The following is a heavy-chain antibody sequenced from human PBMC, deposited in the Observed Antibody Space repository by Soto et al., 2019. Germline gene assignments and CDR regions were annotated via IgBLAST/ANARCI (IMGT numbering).Heavy chain of an antibody. V-gene: IGHV4-59*01. CDR3: ARAGGGADILTGYMGNWFDP. Sequence: SETLSLTCTVSGGSISSYYWSWIRQPPGKGLEWIGYIYYSGSTNYNPSLKSRVTISVDTSKNQFSLKLSSVTAADTAVYYCARAGGGADILTGYMGNWFDPWGQGTLVTVSS. CDR1: GGSISSYY. D-gene: IGHD3-9*01. CDR2: IYYSGST. J-gene: IGHJ5*02.